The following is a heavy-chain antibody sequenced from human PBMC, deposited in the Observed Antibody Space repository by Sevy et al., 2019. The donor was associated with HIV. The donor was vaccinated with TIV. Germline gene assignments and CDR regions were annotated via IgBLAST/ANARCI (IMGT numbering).Heavy chain of an antibody. CDR3: ARPTSGLSEYEPLDNARFYGMDV. V-gene: IGHV3-21*01. CDR2: ITSSSSFI. CDR1: GFTCRSYS. Sequence: GGSLRLSCAASGFTCRSYSMNWVRQAPGRGLEWVSSITSSSSFIFYADSVKGRFTISRDNAKNSLFLQMNSLRAEDTAVYYCARPTSGLSEYEPLDNARFYGMDVWGQGTTVTVSS. D-gene: IGHD1-20*01. J-gene: IGHJ6*02.